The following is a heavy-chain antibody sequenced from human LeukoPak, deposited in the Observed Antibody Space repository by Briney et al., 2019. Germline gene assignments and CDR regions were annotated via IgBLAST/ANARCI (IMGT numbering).Heavy chain of an antibody. V-gene: IGHV3-21*01. Sequence: PGGSLRLSCAASGFXFSSYSMNWVRQAPGKGLEWVSSISSSSSYIYYADSVKGRFTISRDNAKNSLYLQMNSLRAEDTAVYYCARDDRCSGGSCYSAAFDIWGQGTMVTASS. CDR1: GFXFSSYS. CDR3: ARDDRCSGGSCYSAAFDI. D-gene: IGHD2-15*01. J-gene: IGHJ3*02. CDR2: ISSSSSYI.